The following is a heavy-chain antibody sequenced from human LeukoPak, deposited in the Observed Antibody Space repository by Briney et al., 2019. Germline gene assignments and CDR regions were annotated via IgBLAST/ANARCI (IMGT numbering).Heavy chain of an antibody. CDR2: IGTAGDT. V-gene: IGHV3-13*01. CDR3: AKAYYDSSGYYLSDY. J-gene: IGHJ4*02. Sequence: GGSLRLSCAAPGFTFSSSDMHWVRQVIGKGLEWVSAIGTAGDTFYSDSVKGRFTISRDNSKNTLYLQVNSLRTEDTAVYYCAKAYYDSSGYYLSDYWGQGTLVTVSS. D-gene: IGHD3-22*01. CDR1: GFTFSSSD.